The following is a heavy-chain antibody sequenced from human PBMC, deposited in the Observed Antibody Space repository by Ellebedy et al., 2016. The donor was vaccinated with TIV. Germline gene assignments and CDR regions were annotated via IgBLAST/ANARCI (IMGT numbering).Heavy chain of an antibody. J-gene: IGHJ4*02. CDR3: AKGSSSGFTYDRVGFEY. D-gene: IGHD3-22*01. V-gene: IGHV3-23*01. Sequence: GGSLRLSCAASGFTFSSFAMHWVRQAPGKGLGWLSVISSDGSNTYHADSVKGRFTITRDNSKNTLYLQMNRLRTEDTAVYFCAKGSSSGFTYDRVGFEYWGQGALVTVSS. CDR2: ISSDGSNT. CDR1: GFTFSSFA.